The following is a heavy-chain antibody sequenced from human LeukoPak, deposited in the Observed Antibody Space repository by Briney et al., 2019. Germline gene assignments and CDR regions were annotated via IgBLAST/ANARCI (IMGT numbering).Heavy chain of an antibody. CDR3: ARGTRDGYNYGLIDY. V-gene: IGHV4-61*02. CDR2: IYTSGST. Sequence: SQTLSLTCTVSGGSISSGSYYWSWLRQPAGKGLEWIGRIYTSGSTNYNPSLKSRVTISVDTSKNQFSLKLSSVTAADTAVYYCARGTRDGYNYGLIDYWGQGTLVTVSS. D-gene: IGHD5-24*01. CDR1: GGSISSGSYY. J-gene: IGHJ4*02.